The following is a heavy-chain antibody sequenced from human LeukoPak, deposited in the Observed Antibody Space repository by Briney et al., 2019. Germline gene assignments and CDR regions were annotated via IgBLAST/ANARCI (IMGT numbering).Heavy chain of an antibody. D-gene: IGHD3-22*01. CDR1: GGSISSSSYY. CDR3: ARVLTTMIVVVINAREYYFDY. V-gene: IGHV4-39*07. CDR2: IYYSGST. J-gene: IGHJ4*02. Sequence: SETLSLTCTVSGGSISSSSYYWGWIRQPPGKGLEWIGSIYYSGSTYYNPSLKSRVTISVDTSKNQFSLKLSSVTAADTAVYYCARVLTTMIVVVINAREYYFDYWGQGTLVTVSS.